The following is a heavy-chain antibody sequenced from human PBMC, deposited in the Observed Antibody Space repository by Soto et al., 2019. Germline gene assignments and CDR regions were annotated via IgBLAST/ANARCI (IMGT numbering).Heavy chain of an antibody. CDR2: IYRTGIT. D-gene: IGHD1-7*01. V-gene: IGHV4-4*02. Sequence: QVQLQESGPGLVKPSGTLSLTCAVSDGSFTSNNWWTWVRQPPGQGLEWIGEIYRTGITNYNPSLKSRVTISLDKSENQFSLKVTSLTAADTAVYYCASRDPGTSVDYWGQGTLVTVSS. CDR3: ASRDPGTSVDY. CDR1: DGSFTSNNW. J-gene: IGHJ4*02.